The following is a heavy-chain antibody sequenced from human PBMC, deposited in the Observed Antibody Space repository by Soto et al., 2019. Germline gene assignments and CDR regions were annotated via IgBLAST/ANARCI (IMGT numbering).Heavy chain of an antibody. V-gene: IGHV4-34*01. Sequence: TLSLTCAVYGGSFSGYYWSWIRQPPGKGLEWIGEINHSGSTNYNPSLKSRVTISVDTSKNQFSLKLSSVTAADTAVYYCARGSSRNWFDPWGQGTLVTVSS. CDR3: ARGSSRNWFDP. CDR1: GGSFSGYY. J-gene: IGHJ5*02. D-gene: IGHD6-13*01. CDR2: INHSGST.